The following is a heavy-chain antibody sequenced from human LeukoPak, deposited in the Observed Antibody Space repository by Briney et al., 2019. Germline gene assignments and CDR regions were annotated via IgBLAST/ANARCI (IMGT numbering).Heavy chain of an antibody. J-gene: IGHJ4*02. Sequence: GGSLRLSCAASGFTFSSYAMHWVRQAPGKGLEWVAVISYDGSNKYYADSVKGRSTISRDNSKNTLYLQMNSLRAEDTAVYYCARDHRRYCSSTSCPPDYWGQGTLVTVSS. CDR3: ARDHRRYCSSTSCPPDY. CDR1: GFTFSSYA. CDR2: ISYDGSNK. V-gene: IGHV3-30*04. D-gene: IGHD2-2*01.